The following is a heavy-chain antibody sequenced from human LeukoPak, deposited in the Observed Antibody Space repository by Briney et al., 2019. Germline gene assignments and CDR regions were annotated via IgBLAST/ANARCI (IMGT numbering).Heavy chain of an antibody. CDR3: ARGPSVTVTTSCDY. CDR1: GFTFSSYS. CDR2: ISSSSSYI. V-gene: IGHV3-21*01. J-gene: IGHJ4*02. D-gene: IGHD4-17*01. Sequence: GGSLRLSCAASGFTFSSYSMNWVRQAPGKGLEWVSSISSSSSYIYYADSVKGRFTISRDNAKNSLYLQINSLRAEDTAVYYCARGPSVTVTTSCDYWGQGTLVTVSS.